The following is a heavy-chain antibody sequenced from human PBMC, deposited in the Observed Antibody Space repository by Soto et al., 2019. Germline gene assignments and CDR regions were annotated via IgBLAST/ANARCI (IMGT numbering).Heavy chain of an antibody. D-gene: IGHD2-2*01. CDR2: IYQSGSA. CDR1: GGSISSNCW. V-gene: IGHV4-4*02. J-gene: IGHJ4*02. Sequence: QVQLQESGPGLVKPSGPLSLTCSVSGGSISSNCWWAWVRQPPGKGLERIGEIYQSGSANYNPSLKSRVTISVDKSNNHCPLTLSSVTAADTAVYYCARRPGAFDCWGQGTLVTVSS. CDR3: ARRPGAFDC.